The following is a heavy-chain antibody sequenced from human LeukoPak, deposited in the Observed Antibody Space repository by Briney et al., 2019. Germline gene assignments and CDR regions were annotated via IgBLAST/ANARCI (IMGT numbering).Heavy chain of an antibody. CDR3: AKPPLMDYDSSGRVYFQH. D-gene: IGHD3-22*01. V-gene: IGHV3-23*01. CDR2: ISGSGGST. J-gene: IGHJ1*01. Sequence: GGSLRLSCAASGFTFSSYAMSWVRQAPGKGLEWVSAISGSGGSTYYADSVKGRFTISRDNSKNTLYLQMNSLRAEDTAVYYCAKPPLMDYDSSGRVYFQHWGQGTLVTVSS. CDR1: GFTFSSYA.